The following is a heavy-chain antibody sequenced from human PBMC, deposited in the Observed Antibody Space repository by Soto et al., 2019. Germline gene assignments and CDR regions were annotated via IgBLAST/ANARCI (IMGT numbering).Heavy chain of an antibody. CDR1: GYTFTSYG. D-gene: IGHD3-22*01. V-gene: IGHV1-18*01. CDR2: ISAYNGNT. Sequence: ASVKVSCKASGYTFTSYGISWVRQAPGQGLEWMGWISAYNGNTNYAQKLQGRVTMTTDTSTSTAYMELRSLRSDDTAVYYCARGRVKYDSSGYYLYWGQGTLVPVSS. J-gene: IGHJ4*02. CDR3: ARGRVKYDSSGYYLY.